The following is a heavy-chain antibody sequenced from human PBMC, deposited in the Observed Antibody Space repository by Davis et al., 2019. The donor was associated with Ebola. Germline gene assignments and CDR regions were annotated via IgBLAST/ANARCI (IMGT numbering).Heavy chain of an antibody. J-gene: IGHJ6*02. D-gene: IGHD3-3*01. CDR2: IIPIFGTA. CDR3: ARSVVHDFWSGYYILYYYGMDV. V-gene: IGHV1-69*06. Sequence: AASVKVSCKASGGTFSSYAISWMRQAPGQGLEWMGGIIPIFGTANYAQKFQGRVTITADKSTSTAYMELSSLRSEDTAVYYCARSVVHDFWSGYYILYYYGMDVWGRGTTVTVSS. CDR1: GGTFSSYA.